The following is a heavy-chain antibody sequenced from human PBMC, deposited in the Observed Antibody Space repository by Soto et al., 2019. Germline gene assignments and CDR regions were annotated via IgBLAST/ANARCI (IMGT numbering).Heavy chain of an antibody. CDR3: AKGRYNSGRYNWFDP. Sequence: GGSLRLSCAASGFTFSSYAMSWVRQLQGKGLEWVSVIGGGGGSTYYADSVKGRFTISRDNSKDTLYLQMHSLRAEDTAVYYCAKGRYNSGRYNWFDPWGQGTLVTVYS. J-gene: IGHJ5*02. V-gene: IGHV3-23*01. D-gene: IGHD6-25*01. CDR2: IGGGGGST. CDR1: GFTFSSYA.